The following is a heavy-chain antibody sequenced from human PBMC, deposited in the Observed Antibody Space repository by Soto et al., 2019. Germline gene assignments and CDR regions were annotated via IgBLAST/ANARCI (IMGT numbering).Heavy chain of an antibody. J-gene: IGHJ6*02. V-gene: IGHV1-3*04. CDR3: ATAEGTVTTGCYGMDV. CDR2: INTGNGNT. Sequence: QVQVMQSGAEVRKPGASVKISCLASGYTVISYALNWVRQAPGQRLEWMGRINTGNGNTDYSQRFQGRITITRDTSATTVYMELTSLTSEDTAVYYGATAEGTVTTGCYGMDVWGQGTTVTVSS. CDR1: GYTVISYA. D-gene: IGHD4-17*01.